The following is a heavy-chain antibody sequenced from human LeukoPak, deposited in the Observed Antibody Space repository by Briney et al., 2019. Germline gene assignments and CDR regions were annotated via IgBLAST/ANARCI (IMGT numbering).Heavy chain of an antibody. CDR1: GFTFSNAW. CDR3: TTLSDSSGYYIGAFDI. CDR2: IKSKTDGGTT. V-gene: IGHV3-15*01. D-gene: IGHD3-22*01. Sequence: GGSLRLSCAASGFTFSNAWMSWVRQAPGKGLEWVGRIKSKTDGGTTDYTAPVKGRFTISRDDSKRTLYLQMNSLKTEDTAVYYCTTLSDSSGYYIGAFDIWGQGTMVTVSS. J-gene: IGHJ3*02.